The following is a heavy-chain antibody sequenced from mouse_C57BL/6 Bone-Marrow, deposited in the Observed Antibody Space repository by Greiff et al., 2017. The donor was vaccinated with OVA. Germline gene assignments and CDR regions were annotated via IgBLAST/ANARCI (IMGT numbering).Heavy chain of an antibody. D-gene: IGHD1-1*01. J-gene: IGHJ4*01. CDR2: INPGSGGT. V-gene: IGHV1-54*01. Sequence: VKLQQSGAELVRPGTSVKVSCKASGYAFTNYLIEWVKQRPGQGLEWIGVINPGSGGTNYNEKFKGKATLTADKSSSTAYMQLSSLTSEDSAVYFCARCGSSTYYAMDYWGQGTSVTVSS. CDR1: GYAFTNYL. CDR3: ARCGSSTYYAMDY.